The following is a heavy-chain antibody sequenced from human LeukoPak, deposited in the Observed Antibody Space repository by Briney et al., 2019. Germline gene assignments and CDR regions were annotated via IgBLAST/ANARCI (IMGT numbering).Heavy chain of an antibody. D-gene: IGHD5-18*01. CDR2: IYTSGST. Sequence: SETLSLTCTVSGGSISSGSYYWSWIRQPAGKGLEWIGRIYTSGSTNYNPSLKSRVTISVDTSKDQFSLKLSSVTAADTAVYYCARDDGYSYGYVDYWGQGTLVTVSS. V-gene: IGHV4-61*02. CDR1: GGSISSGSYY. CDR3: ARDDGYSYGYVDY. J-gene: IGHJ4*02.